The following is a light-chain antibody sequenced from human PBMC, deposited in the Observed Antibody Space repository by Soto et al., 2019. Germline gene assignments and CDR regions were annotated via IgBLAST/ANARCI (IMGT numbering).Light chain of an antibody. CDR3: LLFDDGARV. J-gene: IGLJ2*01. CDR1: TGSVTSGYY. V-gene: IGLV7-43*01. Sequence: QAVVTQEPSLTVSPGGTVTLTCASSTGSVTSGYYPNWFQQKPGQSPTSLISSTTNRHSWTPARFSGSLLGGKAAMTLSGVQPEDEAEYYCLLFDDGARVFGGGTKLTVL. CDR2: STT.